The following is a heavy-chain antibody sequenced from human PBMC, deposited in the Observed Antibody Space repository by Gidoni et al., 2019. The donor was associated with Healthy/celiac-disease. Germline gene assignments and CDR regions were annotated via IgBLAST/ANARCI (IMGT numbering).Heavy chain of an antibody. Sequence: QVQLQESGPGLVKPSQTLSLTCTVSGGSIRSGGYYWSWIRQHPGKGLEWIGYISYSGSTYYNPSLKSRVTISVDTSKNQFSLKLSSVTAADTAVYYCARVDDFWSGYGIDYWGQGTLVTVSS. CDR2: ISYSGST. V-gene: IGHV4-31*03. CDR1: GGSIRSGGYY. CDR3: ARVDDFWSGYGIDY. D-gene: IGHD3-3*01. J-gene: IGHJ4*02.